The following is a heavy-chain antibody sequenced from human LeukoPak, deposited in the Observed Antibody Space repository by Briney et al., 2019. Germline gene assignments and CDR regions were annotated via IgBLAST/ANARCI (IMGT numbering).Heavy chain of an antibody. CDR3: ARDSPPNGYCSSTSCYIYWFDP. J-gene: IGHJ5*02. CDR2: INPNSGDT. V-gene: IGHV1-2*02. D-gene: IGHD2-2*02. CDR1: GYTFTGYY. Sequence: ASVKVSCKASGYTFTGYYMHWVRQAPGQGLEWMGWINPNSGDTNYVQKFQGRVTMTRDTSISTAYMELSRLRSDDTAVYYCARDSPPNGYCSSTSCYIYWFDPWGQGTLVTVSS.